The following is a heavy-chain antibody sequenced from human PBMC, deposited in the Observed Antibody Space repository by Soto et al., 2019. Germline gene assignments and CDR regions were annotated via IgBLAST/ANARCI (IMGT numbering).Heavy chain of an antibody. CDR1: GGSIISTTYY. V-gene: IGHV4-39*01. D-gene: IGHD4-17*01. Sequence: PSETLSLTCTVSGGSIISTTYYWAWIRQPPGEGLEWTGTIFYTGSTYYNPSLTSRLTISVDTSKNQFSLKLSSVTATDTAVYYCATRGLNGDPFDYWGQGTLVTVSS. J-gene: IGHJ4*02. CDR2: IFYTGST. CDR3: ATRGLNGDPFDY.